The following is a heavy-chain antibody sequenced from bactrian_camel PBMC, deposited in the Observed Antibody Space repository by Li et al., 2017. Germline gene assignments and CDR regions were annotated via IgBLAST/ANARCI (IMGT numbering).Heavy chain of an antibody. V-gene: IGHV3S54*01. D-gene: IGHD2*01. Sequence: QVQLVESGGGSVQAGGSLRLSCAASGYDYTAISMAWFRQAPGKEREGVACTYIGVETTYNTFYSDSVNGRFTVSQGNAKNAVYLRMNDLKPEDTAMYYCAADRFGCLRGRTAVVVGPLSTGARGPRSPSP. CDR3: AADRFGCLRGRTAVVVGPLST. CDR2: TYIGVETT. J-gene: IGHJ4*01. CDR1: GYDYTAIS.